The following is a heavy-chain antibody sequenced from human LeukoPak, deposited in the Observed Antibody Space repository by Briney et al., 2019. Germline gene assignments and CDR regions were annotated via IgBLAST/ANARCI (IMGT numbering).Heavy chain of an antibody. CDR1: GGSISSGSYY. J-gene: IGHJ6*03. CDR2: IYYSRST. D-gene: IGHD2-15*01. Sequence: SETLSLTCTVSGGSISSGSYYWSWIRQPAGKGLEWIGYIYYSRSTNYNPSLKSRVTISVDTSKNQFSLKLSSVTAADTAVYYCARSAASLIEVPYYYYYYMDVWGKGTTVTISS. V-gene: IGHV4-61*10. CDR3: ARSAASLIEVPYYYYYYMDV.